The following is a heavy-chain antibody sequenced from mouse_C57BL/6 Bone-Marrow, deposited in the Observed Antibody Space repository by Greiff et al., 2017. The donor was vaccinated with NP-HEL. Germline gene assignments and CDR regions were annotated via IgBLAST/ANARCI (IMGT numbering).Heavy chain of an antibody. CDR1: GFNIKDDY. J-gene: IGHJ2*01. CDR3: TPNDGDY. CDR2: IDPENGDT. Sequence: VQLQQSGAELVRPGASVKLSCTASGFNIKDDYMHWVKQRPEQGLEWIGWIDPENGDTEYASKFQGKATITADTSSNTAYLQLSSLTSEDTAVYYCTPNDGDYWGQGTTLTVSS. V-gene: IGHV14-4*01. D-gene: IGHD2-12*01.